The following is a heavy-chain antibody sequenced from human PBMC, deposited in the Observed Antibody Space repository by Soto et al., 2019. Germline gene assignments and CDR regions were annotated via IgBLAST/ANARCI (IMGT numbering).Heavy chain of an antibody. CDR2: INPSGGST. Sequence: ASVKVSCKASGYTFTSYYMHRVRQAPGQGLEWMGIINPSGGSTSYAQKFQGRVTMTRDTSTSTVYMELSSLRSEDTAVYYCAREHNYYDSSGILDIWGQGTMVTVSS. CDR1: GYTFTSYY. J-gene: IGHJ3*02. D-gene: IGHD3-22*01. CDR3: AREHNYYDSSGILDI. V-gene: IGHV1-46*01.